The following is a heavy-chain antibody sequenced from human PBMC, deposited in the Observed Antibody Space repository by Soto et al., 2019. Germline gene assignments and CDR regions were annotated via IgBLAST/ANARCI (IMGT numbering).Heavy chain of an antibody. CDR2: ISGSGGST. D-gene: IGHD2-15*01. J-gene: IGHJ6*02. Sequence: GGSLRLSCAASGFTFSSYAMSWVRQAPGKGLEWVSAISGSGGSTYYADSVKGRFTISRDNSKNTLYLQMNSLRAEDTAVYYCANKRAVVSGMDVWGQGTTVTVSS. CDR1: GFTFSSYA. V-gene: IGHV3-23*01. CDR3: ANKRAVVSGMDV.